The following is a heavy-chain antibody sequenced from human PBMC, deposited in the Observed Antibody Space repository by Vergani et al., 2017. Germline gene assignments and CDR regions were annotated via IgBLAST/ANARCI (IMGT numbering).Heavy chain of an antibody. V-gene: IGHV5-10-1*03. CDR2: IDPSDSYT. CDR1: GYSFTSYW. J-gene: IGHJ3*02. Sequence: EVQLVQSGAEVKKPGESLRISCKGSGYSFTSYWISWVRQMPGKGLEWMGRIDPSDSYTNYSPSFQGHVTISADKSISTAYLQWSSLKASDTAMYYCAIHGYCSGGSCLDAFDIWGQGRMVTVSS. D-gene: IGHD2-15*01. CDR3: AIHGYCSGGSCLDAFDI.